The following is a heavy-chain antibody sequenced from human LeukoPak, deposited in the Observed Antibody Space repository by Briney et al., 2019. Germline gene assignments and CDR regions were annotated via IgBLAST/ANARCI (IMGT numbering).Heavy chain of an antibody. Sequence: SETLSLTCTGSGGSISSGSYYWSWIRQPAGKGLEWIGRIYTSGSTNYNPSLKSRVTISVDTSKNQFSLKLSSVTAADTAVYYCARSYDILTGYKPGAFDIWGQGTMVTVSS. V-gene: IGHV4-61*02. J-gene: IGHJ3*02. CDR3: ARSYDILTGYKPGAFDI. CDR1: GGSISSGSYY. CDR2: IYTSGST. D-gene: IGHD3-9*01.